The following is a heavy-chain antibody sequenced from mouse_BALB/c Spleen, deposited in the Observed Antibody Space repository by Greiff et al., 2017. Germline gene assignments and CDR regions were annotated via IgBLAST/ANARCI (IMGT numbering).Heavy chain of an antibody. V-gene: IGHV14-1*02. CDR2: IDPENGNT. J-gene: IGHJ3*01. D-gene: IGHD2-14*01. CDR3: ARGGEVRRFAY. CDR1: GFNIKDYY. Sequence: VTLKESGAELVRPGALVKLSCKASGFNIKDYYMHWVKQRPEQGLEWIGWIDPENGNTIYDPKFQGKASITADTSSNTAYLQLSSLTSEDTAVYYCARGGEVRRFAYWGQGTLVTVSA.